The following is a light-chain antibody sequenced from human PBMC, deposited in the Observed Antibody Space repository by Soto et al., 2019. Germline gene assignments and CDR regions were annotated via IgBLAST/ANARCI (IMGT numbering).Light chain of an antibody. J-gene: IGKJ1*01. CDR2: DAS. V-gene: IGKV1-39*01. CDR3: QQSGSTPLT. Sequence: DIQMTQSPSSLSASVGDRVPITCRASQIISSYLDWYQQKPGQAPRLLIYDASSRPSGIPYRFSGSGSGTDFTLTITSLQPEDFAAYYCQQSGSTPLTFGQGTKVDI. CDR1: QIISSY.